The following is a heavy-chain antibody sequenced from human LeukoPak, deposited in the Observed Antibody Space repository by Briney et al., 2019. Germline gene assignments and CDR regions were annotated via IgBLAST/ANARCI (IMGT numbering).Heavy chain of an antibody. J-gene: IGHJ4*02. Sequence: PGGSLRLSCAASGFTFDDYAMHWVRQAPGKGLEWVSGISWNSGSIGYADSVKGRFTISRDNAKNSLYLQMNSLRAEDTAVYYCARGSRYYDILTGYDYWGQGTLVTVSS. CDR2: ISWNSGSI. CDR1: GFTFDDYA. D-gene: IGHD3-9*01. V-gene: IGHV3-9*01. CDR3: ARGSRYYDILTGYDY.